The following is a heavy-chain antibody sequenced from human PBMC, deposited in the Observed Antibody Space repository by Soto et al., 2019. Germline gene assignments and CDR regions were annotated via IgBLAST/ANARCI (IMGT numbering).Heavy chain of an antibody. CDR2: IYRSGHT. Sequence: ASETLSLTCNVSGGSISAFYWNWIRQPAGKGLEWIGRIYRSGHTNYNPSLESRVTMSIDPSKSQFSLTLGSMTAADTAVYYCARSPSNSSIGAFDFWGRGTKVTVSS. D-gene: IGHD4-4*01. CDR3: ARSPSNSSIGAFDF. V-gene: IGHV4-4*07. CDR1: GGSISAFY. J-gene: IGHJ4*03.